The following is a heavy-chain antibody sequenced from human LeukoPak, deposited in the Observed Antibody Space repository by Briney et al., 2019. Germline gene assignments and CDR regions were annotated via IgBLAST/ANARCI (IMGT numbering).Heavy chain of an antibody. V-gene: IGHV3-15*01. Sequence: MSGGSLRLSCAASGFTFSNAWMSWVRRAPGKGLEWVGRIKSKTDGGTTDYAAPVKGRFTISRDDSKNTLYLQMNSLKTEDTAVYYCTITYDFWSGYGDYWGQGTLVTVSS. CDR1: GFTFSNAW. CDR3: TITYDFWSGYGDY. CDR2: IKSKTDGGTT. D-gene: IGHD3-3*01. J-gene: IGHJ4*02.